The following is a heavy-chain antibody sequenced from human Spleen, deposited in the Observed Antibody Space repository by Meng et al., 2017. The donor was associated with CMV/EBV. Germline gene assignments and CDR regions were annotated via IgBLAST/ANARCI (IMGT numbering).Heavy chain of an antibody. Sequence: ASVKVSCKASGYTFTSYYMHWVRQAPGQGLEWMGIINPSGGNTSYAQKFQGRVTMTRDTSTSTVYMELSSLRSEDTAVYYCARDLGVAGLHSKGWFDPWGQGTLVTVSS. D-gene: IGHD6-19*01. CDR2: INPSGGNT. CDR1: GYTFTSYY. V-gene: IGHV1-46*01. J-gene: IGHJ5*02. CDR3: ARDLGVAGLHSKGWFDP.